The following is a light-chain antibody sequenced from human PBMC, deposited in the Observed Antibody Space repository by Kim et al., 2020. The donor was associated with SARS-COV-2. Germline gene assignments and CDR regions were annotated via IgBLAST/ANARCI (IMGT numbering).Light chain of an antibody. CDR1: QSISTY. CDR2: AES. V-gene: IGKV1-39*01. CDR3: QQSYSILYT. J-gene: IGKJ2*01. Sequence: ASVGDRVTITCRASQSISTYLNWYQQKPGKAPKVLIYAESSLQSGVPSRFSGSGSGTDFTLTISSLQPEDFATYYCQQSYSILYTFGQGTKVDIK.